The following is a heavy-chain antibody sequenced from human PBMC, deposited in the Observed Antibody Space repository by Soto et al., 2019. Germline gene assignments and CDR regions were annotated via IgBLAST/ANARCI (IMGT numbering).Heavy chain of an antibody. CDR3: AKGVAAAGPNWYFDL. J-gene: IGHJ2*01. Sequence: QVQLVQSGAEVKKPGASVKVSCKTSGYTFTSYGISWVRQAPGQWLEWMGWISAYNGNTNYAQKLQGRVTMTTDTSTSTAYMELRSLRSDDTAAYHCAKGVAAAGPNWYFDLWGRGTLVTVSS. CDR1: GYTFTSYG. D-gene: IGHD6-13*01. V-gene: IGHV1-18*01. CDR2: ISAYNGNT.